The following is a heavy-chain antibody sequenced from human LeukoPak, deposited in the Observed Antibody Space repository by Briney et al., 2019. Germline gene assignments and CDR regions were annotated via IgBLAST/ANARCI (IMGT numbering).Heavy chain of an antibody. J-gene: IGHJ6*03. CDR2: ISAYNGNT. V-gene: IGHV1-18*01. CDR1: GYTFTSYG. Sequence: GASVKVSCKASGYTFTSYGISWVRQAPGQGLEWMGWISAYNGNTNYAQKLQGRVTMTTDTSTSTAYMELRSLRSDDTAVYYCARGLAAPLYYYYMDVWGKGTTVTVSS. CDR3: ARGLAAPLYYYYMDV. D-gene: IGHD6-13*01.